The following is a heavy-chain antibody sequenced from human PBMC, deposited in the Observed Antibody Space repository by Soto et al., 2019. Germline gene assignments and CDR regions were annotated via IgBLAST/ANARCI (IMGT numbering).Heavy chain of an antibody. V-gene: IGHV3-13*01. Sequence: GGSLRLSCAASGFTFSSYDMHWVRQATGKGLEWVSAIGTAGDTYYPGSVKGRFTISRENAKNSLYLQMNSLRAEDTAVYYCARDVRIIAAAVYYYGMDVWGQGTTVTVSS. J-gene: IGHJ6*02. CDR1: GFTFSSYD. D-gene: IGHD6-13*01. CDR3: ARDVRIIAAAVYYYGMDV. CDR2: IGTAGDT.